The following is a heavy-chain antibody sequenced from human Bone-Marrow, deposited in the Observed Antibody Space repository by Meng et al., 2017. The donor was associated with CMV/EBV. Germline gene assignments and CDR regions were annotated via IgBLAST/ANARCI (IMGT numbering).Heavy chain of an antibody. CDR3: AKTPDYGDYRYFDL. Sequence: SGYSCTNCGISWVRQAHGQGLEWMGWISGYNGNTNYAKKYQDRVTMTTDTSTSKAYKELRSLRSDDTAIYYCAKTPDYGDYRYFDLWGRGTLVTVSS. D-gene: IGHD4-17*01. CDR1: GYSCTNCG. CDR2: ISGYNGNT. V-gene: IGHV1-18*01. J-gene: IGHJ2*01.